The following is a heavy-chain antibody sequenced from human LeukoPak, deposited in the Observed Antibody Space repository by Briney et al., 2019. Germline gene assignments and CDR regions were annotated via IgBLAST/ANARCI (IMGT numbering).Heavy chain of an antibody. D-gene: IGHD1-26*01. CDR3: TREVSGSLYFDY. Sequence: GGSLRLSCAVSGFTVSSNYMSWVRQAPGKGLEWVSVIYSGGSTYYADSVEGCFTISRDNAKNTVYLQMNSLRAEDTAVYYCTREVSGSLYFDYWGQGTLVTVSS. CDR1: GFTVSSNY. CDR2: IYSGGST. V-gene: IGHV3-53*05. J-gene: IGHJ4*02.